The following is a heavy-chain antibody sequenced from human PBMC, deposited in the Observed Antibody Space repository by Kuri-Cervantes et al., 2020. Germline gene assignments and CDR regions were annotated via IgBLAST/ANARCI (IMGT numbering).Heavy chain of an antibody. Sequence: LSLTCAASGFTFSDYGLHWVRQAPGKGLEWISYISSSGSTIYYADSVKGRFTISRDNAKNSLYLQMNSLRAEDTAVYYCASTPTQAYYNFDLWPWGQGTLVTVSS. J-gene: IGHJ5*02. CDR1: GFTFSDYG. V-gene: IGHV3-48*01. CDR2: ISSSGSTI. CDR3: ASTPTQAYYNFDLWP. D-gene: IGHD3-3*01.